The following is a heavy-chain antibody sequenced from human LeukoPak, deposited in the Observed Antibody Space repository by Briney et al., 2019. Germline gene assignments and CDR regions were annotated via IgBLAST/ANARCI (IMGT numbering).Heavy chain of an antibody. CDR3: ARDELGNYYGMDV. CDR1: GGTFSSYA. Sequence: ASVKVSCKASGGTFSSYAISWVRQAPGQGLEWMGRIIPILGIANYAQKFQGRVTITADKSTSTAYMELSSLRSEDTAVYHCARDELGNYYGMDVWGQGTTVTVSS. V-gene: IGHV1-69*04. CDR2: IIPILGIA. D-gene: IGHD7-27*01. J-gene: IGHJ6*02.